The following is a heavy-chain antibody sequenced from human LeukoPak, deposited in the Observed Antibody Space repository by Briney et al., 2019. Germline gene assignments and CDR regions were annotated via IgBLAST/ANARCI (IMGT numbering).Heavy chain of an antibody. J-gene: IGHJ1*01. V-gene: IGHV4-59*01. Sequence: PSETLSLSCTVSGGSISSYYWSWIRQPPGKGLEWVGYIYYSGSTNYNPSLKSRVTISVYTSKNQFSLKLSSVTAADTAVYYCARLKYYYDSSGYRAEYFQHWGQGTLVTVSS. D-gene: IGHD3-22*01. CDR2: IYYSGST. CDR3: ARLKYYYDSSGYRAEYFQH. CDR1: GGSISSYY.